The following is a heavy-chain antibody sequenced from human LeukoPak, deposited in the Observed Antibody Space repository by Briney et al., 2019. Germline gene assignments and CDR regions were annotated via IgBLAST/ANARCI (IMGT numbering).Heavy chain of an antibody. CDR2: IYHSGST. D-gene: IGHD3-22*01. V-gene: IGHV4-38-2*02. J-gene: IGHJ3*02. Sequence: SETLSLTCTVSGYSISSGFYWGWIRQPPGKGLECIVIIYHSGSTYYNPSLKSRVTISADTSKNQFSLKLSSVTAAETAVYYCARANYYDTSGYSRGAFDIWGQGTMVTVSS. CDR3: ARANYYDTSGYSRGAFDI. CDR1: GYSISSGFY.